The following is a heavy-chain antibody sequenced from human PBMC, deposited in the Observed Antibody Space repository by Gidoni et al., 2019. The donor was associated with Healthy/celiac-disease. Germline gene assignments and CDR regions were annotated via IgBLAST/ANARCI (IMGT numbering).Heavy chain of an antibody. CDR1: GFTFSSYA. CDR3: AKDWSPTAMAF. CDR2: ISGSGGST. D-gene: IGHD5-18*01. J-gene: IGHJ4*02. Sequence: EVQLLESGGGLVQPGGSLSLACAASGFTFSSYAMSWVRQAPGKGLELVSAISGSGGSTYYADSVKGRFTISRDNSKNTLYLQMNSRRAEDTAVYYCAKDWSPTAMAFWGQGTLVTVSS. V-gene: IGHV3-23*01.